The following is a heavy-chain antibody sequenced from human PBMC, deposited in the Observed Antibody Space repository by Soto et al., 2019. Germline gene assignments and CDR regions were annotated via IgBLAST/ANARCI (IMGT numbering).Heavy chain of an antibody. D-gene: IGHD6-19*01. CDR3: ARETGLRSSGWSYYFDF. V-gene: IGHV3-48*02. CDR2: LSGSGGTI. J-gene: IGHJ4*02. CDR1: GFTLSSYS. Sequence: EVQLVESGGGMVQPGGSLRVSCAASGFTLSSYSMHWVRQAPGKGLEWVSYLSGSGGTIYYADSVKGRFPISRDNAKYSLSVQMNSLRDEDTAVYFCARETGLRSSGWSYYFDFWGQGTRVTVSS.